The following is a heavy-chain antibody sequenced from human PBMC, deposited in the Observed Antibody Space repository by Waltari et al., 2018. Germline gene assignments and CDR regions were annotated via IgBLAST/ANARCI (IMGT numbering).Heavy chain of an antibody. CDR3: ASSRAAAGWYNWFDP. V-gene: IGHV4-34*01. CDR2: INHSGST. D-gene: IGHD6-13*01. J-gene: IGHJ5*02. Sequence: QVQLQPRGAGLLKPSETLSLTCAVYGGSSSGYYWSWIRHPPGKGLEWIGEINHSGSTNYNPSLKSRVTISVDTSKNQFSLKLSSVTAADTAVYYCASSRAAAGWYNWFDPWGQGTLVTVSS. CDR1: GGSSSGYY.